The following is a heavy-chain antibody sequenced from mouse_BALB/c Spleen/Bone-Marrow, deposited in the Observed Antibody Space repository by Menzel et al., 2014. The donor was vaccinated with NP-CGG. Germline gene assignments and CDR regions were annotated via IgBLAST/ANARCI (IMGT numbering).Heavy chain of an antibody. CDR1: GYTFSSYW. CDR3: ARFYYGNPTGYFDY. J-gene: IGHJ2*01. CDR2: ILPGSGST. Sequence: QVQLKESGAELMKPGASMKISCKATGYTFSSYWIEWVKQRPGHGLEWIGEILPGSGSTNYNEQLKGKATFTADASSSTAYMELSSLTSEDSAVYYCARFYYGNPTGYFDYWGQGTTLTVSS. D-gene: IGHD2-1*01. V-gene: IGHV1-9*01.